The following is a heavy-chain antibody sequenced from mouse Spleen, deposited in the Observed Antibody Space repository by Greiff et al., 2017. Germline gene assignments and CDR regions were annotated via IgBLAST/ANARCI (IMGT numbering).Heavy chain of an antibody. Sequence: EVKLEESGAELVKPGASVKLSCTASGFNIKDTYMHWVKQRPEQGLEWIGRIDPANGNTKYDPKFQGKATITADTSSNTAYLQLSSLTSEDTAVYYCARTGTTWYFDVWGAGTTVTVSS. V-gene: IGHV14-3*02. CDR1: GFNIKDTY. CDR2: IDPANGNT. J-gene: IGHJ1*01. D-gene: IGHD4-1*01. CDR3: ARTGTTWYFDV.